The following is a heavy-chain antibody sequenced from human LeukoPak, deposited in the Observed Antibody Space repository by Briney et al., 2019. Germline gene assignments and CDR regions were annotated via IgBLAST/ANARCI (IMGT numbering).Heavy chain of an antibody. Sequence: PSETLSLTCTVSGGSISSGDYYWSWIRQPPGKGLEWIGYIYYSGSTYYNPSLKSRVTISVDTSKNQFSLELSSVTAADTAVYYCARVAAAENWFDPWGQGTLVTVSS. CDR1: GGSISSGDYY. V-gene: IGHV4-30-4*01. D-gene: IGHD6-13*01. CDR3: ARVAAAENWFDP. J-gene: IGHJ5*02. CDR2: IYYSGST.